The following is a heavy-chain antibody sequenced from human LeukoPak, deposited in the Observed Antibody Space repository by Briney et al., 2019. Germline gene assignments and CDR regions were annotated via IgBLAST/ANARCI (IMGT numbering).Heavy chain of an antibody. CDR3: ARWGPSGSFGN. V-gene: IGHV3-7*01. CDR1: GFTFSSYW. Sequence: GGSLRLSCAASGFTFSSYWMTWVRQAPGKGLEWVANIHKDGSEKSYVDSVKGRFTISRDNAKNSLYLQMNSLRADDTAVYYCARWGPSGSFGNWGQGTLVTVSS. J-gene: IGHJ4*02. D-gene: IGHD1-26*01. CDR2: IHKDGSEK.